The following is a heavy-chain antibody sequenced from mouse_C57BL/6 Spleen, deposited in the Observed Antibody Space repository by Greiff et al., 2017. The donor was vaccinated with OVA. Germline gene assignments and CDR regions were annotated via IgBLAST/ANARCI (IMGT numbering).Heavy chain of an antibody. CDR1: GYTFTSYW. CDR2: INPSNGGT. J-gene: IGHJ3*01. Sequence: QVQLQQPGTDLVKPGASVKLSCKASGYTFTSYWMHWVKQRPGQGLEWIGNINPSNGGTNYNEKFKSKATLTVDKSSSTAYMQLSSLTSEDSAVYYCARWGYDYDAAFAYWGQGTLVTVSA. CDR3: ARWGYDYDAAFAY. V-gene: IGHV1-53*01. D-gene: IGHD2-4*01.